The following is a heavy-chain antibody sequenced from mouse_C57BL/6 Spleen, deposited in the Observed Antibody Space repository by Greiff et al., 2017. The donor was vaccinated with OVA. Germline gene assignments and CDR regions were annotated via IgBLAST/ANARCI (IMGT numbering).Heavy chain of an antibody. V-gene: IGHV1-15*01. CDR2: IDPETGGT. J-gene: IGHJ4*01. CDR1: GYTFTDYE. CDR3: TGDNYYAMDY. Sequence: QVQLQQSGAELVRPGASVTLSCKASGYTFTDYEMHWVKQTPVHGLEWIGAIDPETGGTAYNQKFKGKAILTADKSSSTAYMELRSLTSEDSAVYYCTGDNYYAMDYWGQGTSVTVSS.